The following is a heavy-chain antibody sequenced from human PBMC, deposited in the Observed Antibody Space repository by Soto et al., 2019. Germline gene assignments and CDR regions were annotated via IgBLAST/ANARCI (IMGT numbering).Heavy chain of an antibody. J-gene: IGHJ6*03. Sequence: SETLSLTCTVSGGSISSSSYYWGWIRQPPGKGLEWIGSIYYSGSTYYNPSLKSRVTISVDTSKNQFSLKLSSVTAADTAVYYCARYRSCSSTSCYADYYYYYMDVWGKGTTVTVSS. CDR2: IYYSGST. CDR3: ARYRSCSSTSCYADYYYYYMDV. V-gene: IGHV4-39*01. D-gene: IGHD2-2*01. CDR1: GGSISSSSYY.